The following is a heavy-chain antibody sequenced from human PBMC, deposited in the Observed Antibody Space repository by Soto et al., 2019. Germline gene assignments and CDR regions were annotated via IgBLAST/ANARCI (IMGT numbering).Heavy chain of an antibody. Sequence: QVQLVQSGAEVKKPGASVKVSCKASGYTFTSYAMRWVRQAPGQRLEWMGWITAGNGNTEYSQRFQDRVTITRDTSASTAYMELSSLRSEDTAVYYCARDWASLYGMDVWGQGTTVTVSS. CDR2: ITAGNGNT. CDR1: GYTFTSYA. CDR3: ARDWASLYGMDV. V-gene: IGHV1-3*01. D-gene: IGHD3-16*01. J-gene: IGHJ6*02.